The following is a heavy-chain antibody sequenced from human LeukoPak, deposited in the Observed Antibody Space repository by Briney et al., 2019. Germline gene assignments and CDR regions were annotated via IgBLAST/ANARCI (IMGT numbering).Heavy chain of an antibody. CDR2: ISSSGSTI. CDR1: GFTFSSYE. D-gene: IGHD5-12*01. J-gene: IGHJ4*02. V-gene: IGHV3-48*03. Sequence: GGSLRLSCAASGFTFSSYEMNWVRQAPGKGLEWVSYISSSGSTIFYTDSMKGRFTISRDNAKNSLYLQMNSLRAEDTAVYYCARDRVATIRGNSGGYWGQGTLVTVSS. CDR3: ARDRVATIRGNSGGY.